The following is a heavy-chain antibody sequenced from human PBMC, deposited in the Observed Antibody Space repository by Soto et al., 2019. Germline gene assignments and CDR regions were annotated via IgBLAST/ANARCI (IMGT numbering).Heavy chain of an antibody. Sequence: QVQLVESGGGVIQPGKSLRLSCAASGFAFSADAMHWVRQAPGKGLEWVAVLWADGSRQFYLDSVKGRFTISRDNSKNTLYLQMNNLSIDDTAMDFCVSGTGYGGLSETWGRGTLVSVSS. V-gene: IGHV3-33*01. CDR3: VSGTGYGGLSET. J-gene: IGHJ1*01. CDR1: GFAFSADA. D-gene: IGHD3-9*01. CDR2: LWADGSRQ.